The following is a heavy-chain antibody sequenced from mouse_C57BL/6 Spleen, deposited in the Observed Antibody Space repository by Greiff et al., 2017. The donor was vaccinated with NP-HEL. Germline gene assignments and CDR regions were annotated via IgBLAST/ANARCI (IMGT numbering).Heavy chain of an antibody. CDR2: INPNNGGT. Sequence: VQLQQSGPELVKPGASVKISCKASGYTFTDYYMNWVKQSHGKSLEWIGDINPNNGGTSYNQKFKGKATLTVDKSSSTAYMELRSLTSEDSAVYYCARSYYYGSSYWYCDVWGTGTTVTVSS. CDR3: ARSYYYGSSYWYCDV. CDR1: GYTFTDYY. J-gene: IGHJ1*03. V-gene: IGHV1-26*01. D-gene: IGHD1-1*01.